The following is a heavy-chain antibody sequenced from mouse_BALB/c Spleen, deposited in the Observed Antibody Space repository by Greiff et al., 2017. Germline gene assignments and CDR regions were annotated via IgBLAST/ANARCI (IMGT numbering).Heavy chain of an antibody. CDR1: GFTFSSFG. D-gene: IGHD2-4*01. CDR3: ARALYEYDPFGYAMDY. J-gene: IGHJ4*01. Sequence: EVKLVESGGGLVQPGGSRKLSCAASGFTFSSFGMHWVRQAPEKGLEWVAYISSGSSTIYYADTVKGRFTISRDNPKNTLFLQMTSLRSEDTAMYYCARALYEYDPFGYAMDYWGQGTSVTVSS. V-gene: IGHV5-17*02. CDR2: ISSGSSTI.